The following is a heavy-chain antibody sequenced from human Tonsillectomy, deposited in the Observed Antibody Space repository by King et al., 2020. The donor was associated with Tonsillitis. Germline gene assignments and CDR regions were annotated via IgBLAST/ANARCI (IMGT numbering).Heavy chain of an antibody. V-gene: IGHV1-18*01. J-gene: IGHJ4*02. CDR1: GYTFTSYG. CDR2: IRNSNGNT. CDR3: TRVGSLEGSLSVY. Sequence: VQLVESGAEVKKPGASVKVSCKASGYTFTSYGISWVRQAPGQGLEWMGWIRNSNGNTNYAQKLQGRVTMTTDTSTSTAYMELRSLRSDDTAVYYYTRVGSLEGSLSVYWGQGTLVTVSS. D-gene: IGHD3-16*02.